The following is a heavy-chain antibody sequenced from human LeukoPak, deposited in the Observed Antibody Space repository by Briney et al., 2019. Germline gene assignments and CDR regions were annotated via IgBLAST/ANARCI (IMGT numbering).Heavy chain of an antibody. D-gene: IGHD5-12*01. CDR1: GFTFSSYG. V-gene: IGHV3-30*18. J-gene: IGHJ3*02. CDR3: AKTYGGYDSDAFDI. Sequence: SGGSLRLSCAASGFTFSSYGMHWVRQAPGKGLEWVAVISYDGSNKYYTDSVKGRFTISRDDSKNTLYLQMDSLEAEDTALYYCAKTYGGYDSDAFDIWGQGTVVTVSS. CDR2: ISYDGSNK.